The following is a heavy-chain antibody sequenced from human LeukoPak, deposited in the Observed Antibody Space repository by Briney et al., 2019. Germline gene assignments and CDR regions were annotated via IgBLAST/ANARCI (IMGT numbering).Heavy chain of an antibody. Sequence: PSETLSLTCAVSGGSISSGGYSWSWIRQPPGKGLEWIGEINHSGSTNYNPSLKSRVTISVDTSKNQFSLKLSSVTAADTAVYYCARGQGSGWYTITTPLFDYWGQGTLVTVSS. V-gene: IGHV4-30-2*01. CDR2: INHSGST. D-gene: IGHD6-19*01. J-gene: IGHJ4*02. CDR3: ARGQGSGWYTITTPLFDY. CDR1: GGSISSGGYS.